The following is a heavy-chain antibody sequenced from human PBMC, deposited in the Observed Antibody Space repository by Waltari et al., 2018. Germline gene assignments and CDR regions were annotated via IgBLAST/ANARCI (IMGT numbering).Heavy chain of an antibody. V-gene: IGHV3-30*18. CDR2: VSYDGSDK. CDR1: AFSFRTSV. J-gene: IGHJ6*02. Sequence: QVDLVESGGGVVPPGRSLRLACAVSAFSFRTSVIHWVRQAPGKGLEWVAVVSYDGSDKYYADSVKGRFTVSRDNSKSTLYLEMSNLRREDTGVYYCAKSFRSHMDFYYYGMDVWGQGTTVTVSS. CDR3: AKSFRSHMDFYYYGMDV.